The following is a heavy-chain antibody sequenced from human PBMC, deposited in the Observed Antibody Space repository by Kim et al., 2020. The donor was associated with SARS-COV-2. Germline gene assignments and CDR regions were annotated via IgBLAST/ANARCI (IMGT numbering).Heavy chain of an antibody. CDR1: GGSVSTGSYY. CDR3: ATKPAASSHYFDY. V-gene: IGHV4-61*01. Sequence: SETLSLTCTVAGGSVSTGSYYWSWIRQPPGKGLEWIGYIYYGGTTNYNPSLKSRVTISVDTSKNQFSLKLNSVTAADTAVYYCATKPAASSHYFDYWGQGTLVTVSS. CDR2: IYYGGTT. J-gene: IGHJ4*02. D-gene: IGHD6-13*01.